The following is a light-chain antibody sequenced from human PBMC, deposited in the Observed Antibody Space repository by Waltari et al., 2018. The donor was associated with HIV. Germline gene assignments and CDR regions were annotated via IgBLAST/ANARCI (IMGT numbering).Light chain of an antibody. CDR2: GAS. CDR1: QSIRTN. Sequence: TQSPVTLSVSPGERATLSCWASQSIRTNLAWYEQKPGQTPRLLIYGASTRATGTPARFSGSGSGTEFTLTISSLQSEDLAFYYCQQYHNWPITFGGGTKVEIK. CDR3: QQYHNWPIT. V-gene: IGKV3D-15*01. J-gene: IGKJ4*01.